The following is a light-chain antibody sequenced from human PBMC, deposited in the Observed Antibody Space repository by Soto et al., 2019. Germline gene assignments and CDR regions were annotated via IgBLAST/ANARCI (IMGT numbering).Light chain of an antibody. J-gene: IGLJ1*01. Sequence: QSVLTEPRSVSVSPGQSVTVSCTGTSSDVGGHNYVSWYQQYPGKAPKLLLSSVSKRPSGVPDRFSGSKSGNTASLTISGLQAEDEADYYCCSYAGSYTYVFGTGTKVTVL. V-gene: IGLV2-11*01. CDR1: SSDVGGHNY. CDR3: CSYAGSYTYV. CDR2: SVS.